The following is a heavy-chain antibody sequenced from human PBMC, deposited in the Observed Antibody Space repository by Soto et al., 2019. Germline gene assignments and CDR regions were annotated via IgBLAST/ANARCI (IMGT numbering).Heavy chain of an antibody. D-gene: IGHD6-13*01. CDR3: AKPPYSSSWSYRSGYFDY. CDR2: ISGSGGST. Sequence: GGSLRLSCAASGFTFSSYAMSWVRQAPGKGLEWASAISGSGGSTYYADSVKGRFTISRDNSKNTLYPQMNSLRAEDTAVYYCAKPPYSSSWSYRSGYFDYWGQGTLVTVSS. J-gene: IGHJ4*02. CDR1: GFTFSSYA. V-gene: IGHV3-23*01.